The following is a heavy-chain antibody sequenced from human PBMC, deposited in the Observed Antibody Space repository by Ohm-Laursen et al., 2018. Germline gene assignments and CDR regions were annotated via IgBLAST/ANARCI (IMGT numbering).Heavy chain of an antibody. D-gene: IGHD3-22*01. J-gene: IGHJ3*02. CDR2: MWCDGSTK. CDR1: GFTFSSYG. V-gene: IGHV3-33*01. CDR3: ARAQDISCYYVDAFDI. Sequence: SLRLSCAASGFTFSSYGIHWVRQAPGKGLEWVALMWCDGSTKYYADSVKGRFTISRDNSKNTLYLLMNSLRAEDTAVYYCARAQDISCYYVDAFDIWGQGTVVTVSS.